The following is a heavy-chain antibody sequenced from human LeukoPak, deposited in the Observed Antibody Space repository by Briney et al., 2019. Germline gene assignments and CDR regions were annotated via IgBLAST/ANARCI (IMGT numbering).Heavy chain of an antibody. V-gene: IGHV3-48*01. CDR2: ISSSSSTI. CDR3: ARTRTFTTPLGRVAGTSSRRGRYFDY. CDR1: GFTFSSYS. D-gene: IGHD6-19*01. Sequence: GGSLRLSCAASGFTFSSYSMNWVRQAPGKGLEWVSYISSSSSTIYYADSVKGRFTISRDNAKNSLYLQMNSLRAEDTGVYYCARTRTFTTPLGRVAGTSSRRGRYFDYWGQGSLVTVSS. J-gene: IGHJ4*02.